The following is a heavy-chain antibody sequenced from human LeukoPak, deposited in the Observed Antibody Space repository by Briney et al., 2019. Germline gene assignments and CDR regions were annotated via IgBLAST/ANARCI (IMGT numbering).Heavy chain of an antibody. CDR1: GFTFSSYW. J-gene: IGHJ4*02. CDR3: ARDQGSFDY. Sequence: PGGSLRLSCAASGFTFSSYWVHWIRQAPGKGLVWVSRIHSDGIGTSYADSVRGRFTISRDNAKNTLYLQMNSLRAEDTAVYYCARDQGSFDYWGQGTLVTVSS. CDR2: IHSDGIGT. V-gene: IGHV3-74*01.